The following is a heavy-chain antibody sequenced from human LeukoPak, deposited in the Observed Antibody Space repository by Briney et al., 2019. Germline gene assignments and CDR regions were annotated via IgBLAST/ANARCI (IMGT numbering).Heavy chain of an antibody. Sequence: SETLSLTCTVSGGSISSYYWSWIRQPAGKGLEWIGRIYTSGSTNYNPSLKSRVTMSVDTSKNQFSLKLSSVTAADTAVYYCARNSAAAGWSPLYYYYGMDVWGQGTTVTVSS. CDR3: ARNSAAAGWSPLYYYYGMDV. J-gene: IGHJ6*02. CDR2: IYTSGST. CDR1: GGSISSYY. V-gene: IGHV4-4*07. D-gene: IGHD6-13*01.